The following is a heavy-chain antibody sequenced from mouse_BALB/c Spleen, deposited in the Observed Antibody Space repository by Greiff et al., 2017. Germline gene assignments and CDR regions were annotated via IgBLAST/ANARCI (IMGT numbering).Heavy chain of an antibody. D-gene: IGHD4-1*01. Sequence: VQLQQSGPSLVKPSQTLSLTCSVTGDSITSGYWNWIRKFPGNKLEYMGYISYSGSTYYNPSLKSRISITRDTSKNQYYLQLNSVTTEDTATYYCARGANWDGGYAMDYWGQGTSVTVSS. CDR3: ARGANWDGGYAMDY. CDR1: GDSITSGY. J-gene: IGHJ4*01. CDR2: ISYSGST. V-gene: IGHV3-8*02.